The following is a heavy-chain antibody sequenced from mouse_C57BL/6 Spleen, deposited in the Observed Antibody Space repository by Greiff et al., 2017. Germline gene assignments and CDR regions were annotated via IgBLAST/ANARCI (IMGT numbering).Heavy chain of an antibody. CDR1: GYTFTSYW. Sequence: QVQLKQPGAELVKPGASVKLSCKASGYTFTSYWMQWVKQRPGQGLEWIGEIDPSDSYTNYNQKFKGKATLTVDTSSSTAYMQLSSLTSEDSAVYYCARPYGSTLSGDYWGQGTTLTVSS. V-gene: IGHV1-50*01. CDR3: ARPYGSTLSGDY. J-gene: IGHJ2*01. CDR2: IDPSDSYT. D-gene: IGHD1-1*01.